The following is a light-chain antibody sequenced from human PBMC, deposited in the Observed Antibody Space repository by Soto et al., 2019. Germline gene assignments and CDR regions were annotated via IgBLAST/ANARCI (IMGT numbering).Light chain of an antibody. V-gene: IGLV2-8*01. Sequence: QSALTQPPSASGSPGQSVTISCTGTSSDVGGYNYVSWYQQHPGQAPKLMISEVSKRPSGVPDRFSGSKSGNTASLTVSGLQAEDEADYYCSSFAGNNNLAFGGGTKLTVL. CDR3: SSFAGNNNLA. CDR1: SSDVGGYNY. CDR2: EVS. J-gene: IGLJ2*01.